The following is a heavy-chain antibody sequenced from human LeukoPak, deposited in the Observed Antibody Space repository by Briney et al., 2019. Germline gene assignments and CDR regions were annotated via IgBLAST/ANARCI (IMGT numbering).Heavy chain of an antibody. CDR2: IKEDGTET. J-gene: IGHJ4*02. CDR1: GFMFSSNW. Sequence: GGSLRLSCAASGFMFSSNWMSWVRLAPGKGLEWVANIKEDGTETYYVDSVKGRFTISRDNSKNTLYLQMNSLRAEDTAVYYCAKDSRRFDYWGQGTLVTVSS. V-gene: IGHV3-7*03. CDR3: AKDSRRFDY.